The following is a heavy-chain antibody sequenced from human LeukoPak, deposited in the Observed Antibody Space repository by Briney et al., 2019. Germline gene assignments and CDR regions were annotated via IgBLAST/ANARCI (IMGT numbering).Heavy chain of an antibody. CDR1: GYTFTSYY. J-gene: IGHJ4*02. CDR3: ARDLRGSSWYGGLDY. D-gene: IGHD6-13*01. Sequence: ASVKVSCKASGYTFTSYYMHWVRQAPGQGLEWMGIINPSGGSTSYAQKFQGRVTMTRDASTSTVYMELSSLRSEDTAVYYCARDLRGSSWYGGLDYWGLGTLVTVSS. V-gene: IGHV1-46*01. CDR2: INPSGGST.